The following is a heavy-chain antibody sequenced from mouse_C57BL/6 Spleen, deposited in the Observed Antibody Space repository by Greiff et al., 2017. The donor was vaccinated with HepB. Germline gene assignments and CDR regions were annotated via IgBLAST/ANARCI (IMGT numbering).Heavy chain of an antibody. J-gene: IGHJ4*01. CDR2: IDPETGGT. CDR3: TRPPLYYGSSSYAMDY. D-gene: IGHD1-1*01. Sequence: QVQLQQSGAELVRPGASVTLSCKASGYTFTDYEMHWVKQTPVHGLEWIGAIDPETGGTAYNQKFKGKAILTADKSSSTAYMELRSLTSEDSAVYYCTRPPLYYGSSSYAMDYWGQGTSVTVSS. CDR1: GYTFTDYE. V-gene: IGHV1-15*01.